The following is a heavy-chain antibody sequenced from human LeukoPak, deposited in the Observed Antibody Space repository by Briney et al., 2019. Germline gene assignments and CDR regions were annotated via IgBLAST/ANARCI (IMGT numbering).Heavy chain of an antibody. J-gene: IGHJ3*02. V-gene: IGHV3-7*04. CDR3: ARGNFFEI. Sequence: GGSLRLSCAASGIGFSSYWMSWVRQAPGKGLEWVANIKRDGSEKYYVDPVKGRFTISRDNAKNSLYLQMNSLRAEDTAVYYCARGNFFEIWGQGTMVTVSS. CDR2: IKRDGSEK. CDR1: GIGFSSYW. D-gene: IGHD5-24*01.